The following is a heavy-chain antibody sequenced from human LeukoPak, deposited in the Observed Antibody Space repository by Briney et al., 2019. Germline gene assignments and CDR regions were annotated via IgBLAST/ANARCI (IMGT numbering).Heavy chain of an antibody. CDR2: VSSSGGNI. J-gene: IGHJ6*03. CDR3: ARTPGMTTVTNSYYNFYIDV. CDR1: GFAFSDYY. D-gene: IGHD4-17*01. V-gene: IGHV3-11*04. Sequence: GGSLRLSCAASGFAFSDYYMIWIRQAPGKGLEWVSHVSSSGGNIYYAESVKGRLIISRDNGRNSLFLQMDSLRVDDTAVYYCARTPGMTTVTNSYYNFYIDVWGKGTTVTVSS.